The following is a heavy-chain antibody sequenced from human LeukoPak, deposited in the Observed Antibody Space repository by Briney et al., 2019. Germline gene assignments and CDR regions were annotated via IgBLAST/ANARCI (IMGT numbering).Heavy chain of an antibody. CDR2: IYWNDDK. CDR3: VHSIAGYCSGTSCLGFFNY. V-gene: IGHV2-5*01. J-gene: IGHJ4*01. CDR1: GFSLSTSGVG. Sequence: ESGPTLVNPTQTLTLTCTFSGFSLSTSGVGVGWIRQPPGKALEWLALIYWNDDKRYSPSLNNRLTTTKDTSKNQVVLTMTNMDPVDTATYYCVHSIAGYCSGTSCLGFFNYWGHGTLVTVSS. D-gene: IGHD2-2*01.